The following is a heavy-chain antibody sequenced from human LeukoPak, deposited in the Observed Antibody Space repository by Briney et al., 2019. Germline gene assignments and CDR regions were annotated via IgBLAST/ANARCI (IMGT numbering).Heavy chain of an antibody. CDR2: MNPNSGNT. J-gene: IGHJ6*02. Sequence: ASVKVSCKASGYTFTSYDINWVRQATGQGLEWMRWMNPNSGNTGYAQKFQGRVTMTRNTSISTAYMELSSLRSEDTAVYYCAVLLWFGGPYGMDVWGQGTTVTVSS. CDR3: AVLLWFGGPYGMDV. D-gene: IGHD3-10*01. CDR1: GYTFTSYD. V-gene: IGHV1-8*01.